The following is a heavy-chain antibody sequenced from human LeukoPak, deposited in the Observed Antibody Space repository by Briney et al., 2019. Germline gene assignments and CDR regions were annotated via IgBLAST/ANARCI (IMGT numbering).Heavy chain of an antibody. V-gene: IGHV4-4*07. Sequence: NPSETLSLTCTVSGGPMSSYYWTWIRQPAGKGLEWIGRMYTSGSTNYNPSLKSRVTMSIDTSKKQFSLRLHSVTAADTAVYYCATYDQQLAFDNWGQGTLVTVSS. D-gene: IGHD6-13*01. CDR1: GGPMSSYY. CDR3: ATYDQQLAFDN. J-gene: IGHJ4*02. CDR2: MYTSGST.